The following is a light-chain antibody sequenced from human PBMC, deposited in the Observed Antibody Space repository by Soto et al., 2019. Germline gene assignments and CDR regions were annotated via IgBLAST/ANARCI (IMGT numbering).Light chain of an antibody. J-gene: IGKJ1*01. CDR2: GAS. CDR3: QQYNNWRT. V-gene: IGKV3-15*01. Sequence: EIVMTQSPATLSVSPGERATLSCRASQSVSSNLAWYQQKPGQAPRLLIYGASTRATGIPARFSGSGSGTEFTLTISSLQSEDFAVYYCQQYNNWRTLGQGPKADIK. CDR1: QSVSSN.